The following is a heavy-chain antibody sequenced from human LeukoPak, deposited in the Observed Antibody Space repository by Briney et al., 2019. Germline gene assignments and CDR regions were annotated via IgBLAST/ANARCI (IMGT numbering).Heavy chain of an antibody. V-gene: IGHV1-8*01. J-gene: IGHJ6*02. CDR2: MNPNSGNT. Sequence: GASVKVSCKASGYTFTSCDINWVRQATGQGLEWMGWMNPNSGNTGYAQKFQGRVTMTRNTSISTAYMELSSLRSEDTAVYYCAREARRITIFGVVIQNYYYYGMDVWGQGTTVTVSS. CDR3: AREARRITIFGVVIQNYYYYGMDV. D-gene: IGHD3-3*01. CDR1: GYTFTSCD.